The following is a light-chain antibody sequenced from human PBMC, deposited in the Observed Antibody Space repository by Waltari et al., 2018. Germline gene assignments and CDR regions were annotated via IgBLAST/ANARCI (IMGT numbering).Light chain of an antibody. CDR1: QDIRNY. V-gene: IGKV1-33*01. Sequence: DIQMTQSPSSLSASVGDRVTITFQASQDIRNYVNWYRQKPGDAPKLLIYDASNLETGVPSRFSGGGSGTHFAFTISSLQPEDIATYFCQQYDSLPLTFGGGTKVEIK. J-gene: IGKJ4*01. CDR2: DAS. CDR3: QQYDSLPLT.